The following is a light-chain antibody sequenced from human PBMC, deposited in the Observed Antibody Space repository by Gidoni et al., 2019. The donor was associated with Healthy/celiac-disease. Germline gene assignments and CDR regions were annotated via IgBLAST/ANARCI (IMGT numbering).Light chain of an antibody. J-gene: IGKJ4*01. CDR3: QQRSNWLT. CDR2: DAS. V-gene: IGKV3-11*01. Sequence: EIVLTQSPATLSLSPGERATLSCRASQSVSSYLAWYQQKPGQAPRLLIYDASNRATGIPARFSSSGSGTDFTLTISRLEPEDFAVYYCQQRSNWLTFGGXTKVEIK. CDR1: QSVSSY.